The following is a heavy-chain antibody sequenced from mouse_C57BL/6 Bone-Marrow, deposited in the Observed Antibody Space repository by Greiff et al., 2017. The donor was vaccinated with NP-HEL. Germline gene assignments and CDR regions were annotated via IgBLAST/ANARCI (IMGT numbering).Heavy chain of an antibody. J-gene: IGHJ4*01. V-gene: IGHV1-55*01. CDR2: IYPGSGST. D-gene: IGHD1-1*01. CDR1: GYTFTSYW. Sequence: QVQLQQSGAELVKPGASVKMSCKASGYTFTSYWITWVKQRPGQGLEWIGDIYPGSGSTNYNEKFKSKATLTVDTSSSTAYMQLSSMTSEDSAVYYCARRGGVDPYYAMDYWGQGTSVTVSS. CDR3: ARRGGVDPYYAMDY.